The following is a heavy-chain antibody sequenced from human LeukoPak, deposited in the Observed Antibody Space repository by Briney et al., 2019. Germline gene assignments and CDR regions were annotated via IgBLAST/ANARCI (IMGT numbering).Heavy chain of an antibody. CDR3: AKPSGRGHYYYYYGMDV. V-gene: IGHV3-23*01. J-gene: IGHJ6*04. Sequence: GGSLSLSCAASGFTFSSYAMSWVRQAPGKGLEWVSAISGSGGSTYYADSVKGRFTISRDNSKNTLYLQMNSLRAEDTAVYYCAKPSGRGHYYYYYGMDVWGKGTTVTVSS. CDR1: GFTFSSYA. CDR2: ISGSGGST.